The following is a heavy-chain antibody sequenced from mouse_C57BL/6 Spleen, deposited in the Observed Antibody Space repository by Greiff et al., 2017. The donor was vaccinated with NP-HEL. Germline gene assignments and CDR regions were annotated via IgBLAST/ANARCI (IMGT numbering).Heavy chain of an antibody. CDR3: ARGGVTTGGY. V-gene: IGHV3-6*01. J-gene: IGHJ2*01. CDR1: GYSITSGYY. CDR2: ISYDGSN. D-gene: IGHD1-1*01. Sequence: EVKLQESGPGLVKPSQSLSLTCSVTGYSITSGYYWNWIRQFPGNKLEWMGYISYDGSNNYNPSLKNRISITRDTSKNQFFLKLNSVTTEDTATYYCARGGVTTGGYWGQGTTLTVSS.